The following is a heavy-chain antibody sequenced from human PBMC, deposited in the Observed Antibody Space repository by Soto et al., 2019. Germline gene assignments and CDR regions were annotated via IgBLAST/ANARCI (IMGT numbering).Heavy chain of an antibody. J-gene: IGHJ4*02. D-gene: IGHD3-3*01. Sequence: PSETLSLTCAVYGGSFSGYYWSWIRQPPGKGLEWIGEINHSGSTNYNPSLKSRVTISVDTSKNQFSLKLSSVTAADTAVYYCARHPYDFWSGYKRYYFDYWGQGTLVTVSS. CDR3: ARHPYDFWSGYKRYYFDY. CDR1: GGSFSGYY. CDR2: INHSGST. V-gene: IGHV4-34*01.